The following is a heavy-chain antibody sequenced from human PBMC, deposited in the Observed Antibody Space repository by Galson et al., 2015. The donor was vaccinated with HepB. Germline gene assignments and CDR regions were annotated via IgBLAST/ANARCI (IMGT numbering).Heavy chain of an antibody. CDR2: ISYDGSNK. V-gene: IGHV3-30-3*01. CDR1: GFTFSSYA. Sequence: SLRLSCAASGFTFSSYAMHWVRQAPGKGLEWVAVISYDGSNKYYADSVKGRFTISRDNSKNTLYLQMNSLRAEDTAVYYCARESLFRGGSGSYVLDYWGQGTLVTVSS. J-gene: IGHJ4*02. CDR3: ARESLFRGGSGSYVLDY. D-gene: IGHD3-10*01.